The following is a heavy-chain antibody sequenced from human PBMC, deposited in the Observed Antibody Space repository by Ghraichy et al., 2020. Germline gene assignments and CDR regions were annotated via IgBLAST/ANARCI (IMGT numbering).Heavy chain of an antibody. CDR1: GFIFNNYA. D-gene: IGHD6-25*01. J-gene: IGHJ5*01. CDR2: ISGSARSY. V-gene: IGHV3-23*01. Sequence: GGSLRLSCVASGFIFNNYAFSWVRQAPGKELEWVSAISGSARSYYHADSVTGRFNISRDNSKNTVYLQLSGLRDEDTAVYFCAKSLRGTGWASYDSWGHGTLVTVSS. CDR3: AKSLRGTGWASYDS.